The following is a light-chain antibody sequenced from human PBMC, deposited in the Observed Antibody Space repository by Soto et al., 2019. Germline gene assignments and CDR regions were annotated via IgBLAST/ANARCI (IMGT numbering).Light chain of an antibody. V-gene: IGKV1-5*03. J-gene: IGKJ2*03. Sequence: QMSQSPSTLSASLGETVTITCRASQSIGKGLAWHQQKPGQAPDLLIHSSSTLQSGVASRFSGGGSGTEFPLTITNVQADDSATYYCQQYNTVSSFGQGTRMEI. CDR3: QQYNTVSS. CDR1: QSIGKG. CDR2: SSS.